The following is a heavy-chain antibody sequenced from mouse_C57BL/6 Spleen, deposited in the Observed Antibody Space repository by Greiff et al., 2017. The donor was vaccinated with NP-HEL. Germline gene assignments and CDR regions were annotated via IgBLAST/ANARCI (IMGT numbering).Heavy chain of an antibody. Sequence: QVQLQQPGAELVKPGASVKLSCKASGYTFTSYWMQWVKQRPGQGLEWIGEIDPSDSYTNYNQKFKGKATLTVDKSSSTAYMQLSSLTSEDSAVYYGAIDDYYGSRESLDYWGQGTTLTVSS. V-gene: IGHV1-50*01. CDR3: AIDDYYGSRESLDY. CDR2: IDPSDSYT. D-gene: IGHD1-1*01. CDR1: GYTFTSYW. J-gene: IGHJ2*01.